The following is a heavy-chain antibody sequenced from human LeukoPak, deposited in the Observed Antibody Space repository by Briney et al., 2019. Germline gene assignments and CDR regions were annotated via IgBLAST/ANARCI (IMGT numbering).Heavy chain of an antibody. V-gene: IGHV1-18*01. D-gene: IGHD3-16*01. CDR3: AREGLGELTLDC. Sequence: GASVKVSCKSSGYTFTTYGITWVRQAPGQGLEWMGWISTYNGDTNYAQKFQGRVTMTTDTSTSTAYMELRSLRSDDTAVYYCAREGLGELTLDCWGRGTLVTVSS. J-gene: IGHJ4*02. CDR1: GYTFTTYG. CDR2: ISTYNGDT.